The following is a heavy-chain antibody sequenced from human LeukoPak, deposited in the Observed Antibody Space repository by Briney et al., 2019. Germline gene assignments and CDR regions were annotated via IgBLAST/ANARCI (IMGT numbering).Heavy chain of an antibody. J-gene: IGHJ4*02. D-gene: IGHD6-19*01. CDR1: GFTFSSYA. Sequence: GSLRLSCAASGFTFSSYAMSWVRQAPGKGLEWVSAISGSGGSTYYADSVKGRFTISRDNSKNTLYLQMNSLGAEDTAVYYCARDLVSSGHVGYWGQGTLVTVSS. CDR3: ARDLVSSGHVGY. V-gene: IGHV3-23*01. CDR2: ISGSGGST.